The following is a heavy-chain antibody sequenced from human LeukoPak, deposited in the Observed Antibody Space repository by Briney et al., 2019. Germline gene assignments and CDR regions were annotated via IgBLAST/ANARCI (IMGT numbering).Heavy chain of an antibody. CDR3: TSGRDGYNYDY. Sequence: GGSLKLSCAASGFTFSGSAMHWVRQASGKGLEWVGRIRSKANSYATAYAASVKGRSTISRDDSKNTAYLQMNSLKTEDTAVYYCTSGRDGYNYDYWGQGTLVTVSS. D-gene: IGHD5-24*01. J-gene: IGHJ4*02. CDR2: IRSKANSYAT. V-gene: IGHV3-73*01. CDR1: GFTFSGSA.